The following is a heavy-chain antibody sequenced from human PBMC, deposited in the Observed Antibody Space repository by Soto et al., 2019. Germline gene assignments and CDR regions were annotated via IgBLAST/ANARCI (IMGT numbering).Heavy chain of an antibody. V-gene: IGHV3-30*18. J-gene: IGHJ4*02. Sequence: QVQLVESGGGVVQPGRSLRLSCAASGFTFSSYGMHWVRQAPGKGLEWVAVISYDGSNKYYAHSVKGRFTISRDNSKNTLYLQMNSLRAEDTAVYYCAKGYYYGSGSRYFDYWGQGTLVTVSS. CDR1: GFTFSSYG. CDR2: ISYDGSNK. CDR3: AKGYYYGSGSRYFDY. D-gene: IGHD3-10*01.